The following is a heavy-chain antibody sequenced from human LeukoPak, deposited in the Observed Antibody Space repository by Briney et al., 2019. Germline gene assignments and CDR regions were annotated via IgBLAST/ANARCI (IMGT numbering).Heavy chain of an antibody. J-gene: IGHJ6*02. CDR2: ISSSSSTI. CDR1: GFTFIIYS. Sequence: GGSLRLSCAASGFTFIIYSVIGVRQAPGKGLEWVSYISSSSSTIYYADSVKGRFNISRHNAKNSQDLQMHSLRDEVTAVDYCARVTYRGVIICYYYGMDVWGQGTTVTVSS. CDR3: ARVTYRGVIICYYYGMDV. D-gene: IGHD3-10*01. V-gene: IGHV3-48*02.